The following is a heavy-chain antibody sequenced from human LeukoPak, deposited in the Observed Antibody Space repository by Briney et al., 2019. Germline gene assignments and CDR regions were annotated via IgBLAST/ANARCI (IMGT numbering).Heavy chain of an antibody. J-gene: IGHJ5*02. CDR2: INPSGGSP. CDR3: ARGGQVAPQPGNWFDP. V-gene: IGHV1-46*01. Sequence: ASVKVSCTASGYTFISNYLNWVRQAPGQGLEWVGIINPSGGSPSYAQKFQGRVTMTRDMSTSTVYMTLSSLKSEDTAVYYCARGGQVAPQPGNWFDPWGQGTLVTVSS. CDR1: GYTFISNY. D-gene: IGHD2-2*01.